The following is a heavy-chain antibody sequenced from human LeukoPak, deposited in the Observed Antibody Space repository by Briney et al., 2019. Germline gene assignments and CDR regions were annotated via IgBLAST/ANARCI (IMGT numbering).Heavy chain of an antibody. CDR1: GFTFSDYY. J-gene: IGHJ2*01. D-gene: IGHD6-13*01. Sequence: PGGSLRLSCAASGFTFSDYYMSWIRQAPGKGLEWVSYISSSGSTIYYADSVKGRFTISRDNAKNSLYLQMNSLRAGDTAVYVREGVSSSWNNWYFDLWGRGTLVTVSS. V-gene: IGHV3-11*04. CDR3: EGVSSSWNNWYFDL. CDR2: ISSSGSTI.